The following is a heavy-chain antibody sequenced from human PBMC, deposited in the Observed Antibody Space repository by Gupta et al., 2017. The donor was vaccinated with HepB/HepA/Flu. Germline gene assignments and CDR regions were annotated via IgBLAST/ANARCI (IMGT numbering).Heavy chain of an antibody. CDR1: GFTFSSYS. CDR2: ISSSSSYI. CDR3: ASGVMSGYYYDSNGG. Sequence: EVQLVESGGGLVKPGGSLRLSCAASGFTFSSYSMTWVRQAPGKGLEWVSSISSSSSYIYYADSVKGRFTISRDNAKNSLYLQMNSLRAEDTAVYYCASGVMSGYYYDSNGGWGQGTLVTVSS. D-gene: IGHD3-22*01. J-gene: IGHJ4*02. V-gene: IGHV3-21*01.